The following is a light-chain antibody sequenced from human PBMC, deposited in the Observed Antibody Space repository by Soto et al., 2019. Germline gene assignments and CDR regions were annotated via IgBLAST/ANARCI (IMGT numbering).Light chain of an antibody. CDR1: QGISSA. V-gene: IGKV1-13*02. Sequence: AIHLTQSPSSLSASVGARVTITCRASQGISSALAWYQHKPGRPPRVLIYDASSLQSGVPSRFSGSESGTECTLTISSLQPEDSATYYCQQLNSYPFTFGQGTRLEIK. CDR3: QQLNSYPFT. CDR2: DAS. J-gene: IGKJ5*01.